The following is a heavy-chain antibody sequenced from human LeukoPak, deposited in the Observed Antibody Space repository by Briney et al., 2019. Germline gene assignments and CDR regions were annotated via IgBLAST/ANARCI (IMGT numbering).Heavy chain of an antibody. CDR2: ISAYNGNT. CDR3: ARVHYYDSSGYFSFEDY. D-gene: IGHD3-22*01. V-gene: IGHV1-18*01. J-gene: IGHJ4*02. CDR1: GYTFTTYG. Sequence: GASVKVSCKASGYTFTTYGMSWVRQAPGQGLEWMGWISAYNGNTDYAQKLQGRVTMTTDTSTRTAYMELRSLTSDDTAVYYCARVHYYDSSGYFSFEDYWGQGTLVTVSS.